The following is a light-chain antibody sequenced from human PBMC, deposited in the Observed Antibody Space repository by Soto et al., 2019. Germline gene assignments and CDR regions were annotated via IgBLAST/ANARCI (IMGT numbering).Light chain of an antibody. J-gene: IGKJ1*01. Sequence: EIVLTQSPATLSLSPGERATLSCRASQSVSVNLAWYQQKPGQAPRLLIYGASIRATGIPDRFSGSGSGTDFTLTISRLEPEDFAVYYCQQYGTSPRTFGQGTKVDIK. CDR1: QSVSVN. CDR2: GAS. CDR3: QQYGTSPRT. V-gene: IGKV3-20*01.